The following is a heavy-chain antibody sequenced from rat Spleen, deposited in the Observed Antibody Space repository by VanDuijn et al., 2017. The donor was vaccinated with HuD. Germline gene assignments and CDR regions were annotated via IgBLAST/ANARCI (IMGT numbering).Heavy chain of an antibody. V-gene: IGHV5-29*01. D-gene: IGHD2-7*01. CDR3: ARRGYLPDWFAY. Sequence: EVQLVESDGGLVQPGRSLELSCTASGFIFSDYYMAWVRQAPTKGLEWLATISYDGSRTYYRDSVKGRFTISRNNTKGTLYLQMDSLRSEDTATYFCARRGYLPDWFAYWGQGTLVTVSS. J-gene: IGHJ3*01. CDR2: ISYDGSRT. CDR1: GFIFSDYY.